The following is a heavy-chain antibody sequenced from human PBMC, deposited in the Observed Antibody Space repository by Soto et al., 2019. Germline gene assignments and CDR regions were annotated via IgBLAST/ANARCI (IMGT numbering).Heavy chain of an antibody. J-gene: IGHJ4*02. CDR3: TTVFAY. V-gene: IGHV3-74*01. CDR2: IDGVGTGT. CDR1: GFTFTNYW. D-gene: IGHD3-3*02. Sequence: EVQLVQSGGGSVQPGGSLRLSCAASGFTFTNYWMHWVRQVPGKGLVWVSRIDGVGTGTSYSDSVRGRFTISRDNAENMLYLQMNSLRAEYTAVYYCTTVFAYWGQGTLVTVSS.